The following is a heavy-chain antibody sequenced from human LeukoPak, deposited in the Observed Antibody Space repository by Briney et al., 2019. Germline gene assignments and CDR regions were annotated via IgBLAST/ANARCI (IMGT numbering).Heavy chain of an antibody. Sequence: PSETLSLTCTVSGGSISSYYWSWIRQPPGKGLEWIGYIYYSGSTNYNPSLKSRVTISVDTSKNQFSLKLSSVTAADTAVYYCARAPYYYGSGSYYVDYYYYYMDVWGKGTTVTISS. CDR3: ARAPYYYGSGSYYVDYYYYYMDV. CDR2: IYYSGST. V-gene: IGHV4-59*01. CDR1: GGSISSYY. D-gene: IGHD3-10*01. J-gene: IGHJ6*03.